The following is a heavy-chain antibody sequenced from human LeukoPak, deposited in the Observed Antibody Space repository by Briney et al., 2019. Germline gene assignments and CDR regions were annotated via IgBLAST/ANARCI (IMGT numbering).Heavy chain of an antibody. Sequence: ASVKVSCKASGYTFTGYYMHWVRQAPGQGLEGMGWINPNSGGTNYAQKFQGRVTMTRDTSISTAYMELSRLRSDDTAVYYCARVYSSGWYYFDDWGQGTLVTVSS. CDR2: INPNSGGT. V-gene: IGHV1-2*02. CDR1: GYTFTGYY. CDR3: ARVYSSGWYYFDD. J-gene: IGHJ4*02. D-gene: IGHD6-19*01.